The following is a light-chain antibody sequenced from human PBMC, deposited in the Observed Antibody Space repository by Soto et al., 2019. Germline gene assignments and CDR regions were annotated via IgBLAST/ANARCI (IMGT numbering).Light chain of an antibody. CDR1: QRVSNNY. J-gene: IGKJ1*01. Sequence: EIRLAQSPCTVSRAAGERATLSCRASQRVSNNYLACYQQKPGQAPRLLIYGASNRATGIPDRFSGSASGTDFTLTISSFEPEDFAVYYCQPRRTWPRGPFGQGTKVDIK. CDR3: QPRRTWPRGP. V-gene: IGKV3D-20*02. CDR2: GAS.